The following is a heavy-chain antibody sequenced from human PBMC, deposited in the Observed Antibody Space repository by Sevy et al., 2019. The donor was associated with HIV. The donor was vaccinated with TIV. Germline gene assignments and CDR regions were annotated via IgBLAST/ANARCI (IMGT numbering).Heavy chain of an antibody. CDR3: AGYGGGDGHSIDN. V-gene: IGHV3-33*01. CDR1: GFIFSNYA. D-gene: IGHD3-16*01. CDR2: LWYDGTDK. J-gene: IGHJ4*02. Sequence: GGSLRLSCATSGFIFSNYAMHWIRQAPVKGLEWVAVLWYDGTDKYYADSVQGRFTISRDNSKDTLYLQMNSLRVEDTAVYYGAGYGGGDGHSIDNWGREPWSPSPQ.